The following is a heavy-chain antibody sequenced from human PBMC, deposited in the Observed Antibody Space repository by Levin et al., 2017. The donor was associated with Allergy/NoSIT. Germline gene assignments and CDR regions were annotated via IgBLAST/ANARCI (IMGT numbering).Heavy chain of an antibody. D-gene: IGHD4-23*01. V-gene: IGHV3-33*01. CDR2: IWYDGSNK. J-gene: IGHJ4*02. Sequence: GGSLRLSCAASGFTFSSYGMHWVRQAPGKGLEWVAVIWYDGSNKYYADSVKGRFTISRDNSKNTLYLQMNSLRAEDTAVYYCARDCPDYGGNSKGLDYWGQGTLVTVSS. CDR3: ARDCPDYGGNSKGLDY. CDR1: GFTFSSYG.